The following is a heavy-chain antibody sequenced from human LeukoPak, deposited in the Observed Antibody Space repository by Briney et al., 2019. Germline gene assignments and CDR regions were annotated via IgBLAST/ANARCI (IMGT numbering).Heavy chain of an antibody. CDR2: VNNSGSVN. D-gene: IGHD6-13*01. V-gene: IGHV3-11*06. Sequence: APRLSSVASGFTFSAASMGWGSRAPRRGLEEFACVNNSGSVNNYADSVRRGFIIVRDNASSSLSLQMTSMRVDDTAVYYWGRDREPLAAALFDIWGQGTLVTVSS. CDR1: GFTFSAAS. CDR3: GRDREPLAAALFDI. J-gene: IGHJ4*02.